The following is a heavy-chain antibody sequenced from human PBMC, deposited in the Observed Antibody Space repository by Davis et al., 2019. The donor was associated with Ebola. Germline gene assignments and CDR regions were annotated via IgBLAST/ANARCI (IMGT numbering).Heavy chain of an antibody. CDR3: ARVNSSGWYKWGKHFDY. D-gene: IGHD6-19*01. J-gene: IGHJ4*02. Sequence: PSETLSLTCAVYGGSFSGYYWSWIRQPPGKGLEWIGEINHSGSTNYNPSLKSRVTISVDTSKNQFSLKLSSVTAADTAVYYCARVNSSGWYKWGKHFDYWGQGTLVTVSS. CDR2: INHSGST. V-gene: IGHV4-34*01. CDR1: GGSFSGYY.